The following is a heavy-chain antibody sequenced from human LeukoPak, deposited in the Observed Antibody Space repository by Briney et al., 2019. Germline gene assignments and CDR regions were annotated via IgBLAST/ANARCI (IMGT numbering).Heavy chain of an antibody. CDR1: GYTFTGYY. CDR3: ARGHYYLKYNWFDP. CDR2: INPNSGGT. Sequence: GASVKVSCKASGYTFTGYYMHWVRQAPGQGLEWMGWINPNSGGTNYAQKFQGRVTMTRDTSISTAYMELSRLRSDDTAVYYSARGHYYLKYNWFDPWGQGTLVTVSS. D-gene: IGHD3-22*01. J-gene: IGHJ5*02. V-gene: IGHV1-2*02.